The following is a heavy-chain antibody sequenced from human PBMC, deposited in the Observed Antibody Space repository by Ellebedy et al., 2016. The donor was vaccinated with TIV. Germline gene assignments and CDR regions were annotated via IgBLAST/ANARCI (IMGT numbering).Heavy chain of an antibody. D-gene: IGHD5-18*01. V-gene: IGHV4-61*01. Sequence: SETLSLTCSVSGGSVTSISYYWSWIRQSPEKGLEWIGYTHHQGITRSNPSLKSRVTMSVDTPKNQFSLNLKSMTAADTAVYYCACVDTAMGPPSYWGQGTLVTVSS. J-gene: IGHJ4*02. CDR2: THHQGIT. CDR3: ACVDTAMGPPSY. CDR1: GGSVTSISYY.